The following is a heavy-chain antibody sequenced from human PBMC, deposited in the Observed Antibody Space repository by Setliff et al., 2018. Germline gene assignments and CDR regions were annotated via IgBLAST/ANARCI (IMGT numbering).Heavy chain of an antibody. V-gene: IGHV1-2*02. D-gene: IGHD4-17*01. CDR2: INPHSGGT. J-gene: IGHJ4*02. Sequence: ASVKVSCKASGYSFTDYYIHWVRQAPGQGLEWVGGINPHSGGTTFARKFQGRVTMTRDTSISTAHMELSSLRSDDTAVYYCAREVLSTVVAWDYWGQGTLVTVSS. CDR3: AREVLSTVVAWDY. CDR1: GYSFTDYY.